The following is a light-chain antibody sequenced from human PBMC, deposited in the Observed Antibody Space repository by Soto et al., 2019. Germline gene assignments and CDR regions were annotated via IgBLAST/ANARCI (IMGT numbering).Light chain of an antibody. CDR3: SSYAGSNTYV. J-gene: IGLJ1*01. V-gene: IGLV2-8*01. Sequence: QSVLTQPPSASGSPGQSVAVSCTGTSSDIGNYNFVSWYQQHPGKAPKLMIYEVSKRPSGVPDRFSGSKSGNTASLTVSGLQAEDEADYCCSSYAGSNTYVXGTGTKVTVL. CDR1: SSDIGNYNF. CDR2: EVS.